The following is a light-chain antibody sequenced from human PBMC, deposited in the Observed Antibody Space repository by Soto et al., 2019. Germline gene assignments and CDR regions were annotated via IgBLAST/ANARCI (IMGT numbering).Light chain of an antibody. V-gene: IGKV3-15*01. Sequence: EIVMTQSPDTLSVSPGERATLSCRASQNVDTDLAWYQQRPGQAPRLLIFSASRRATGTPARFSGSGSGTEFTLTINSLQSEDFAVYYCQQSNTWRTFGQGTKVE. CDR3: QQSNTWRT. CDR2: SAS. CDR1: QNVDTD. J-gene: IGKJ1*01.